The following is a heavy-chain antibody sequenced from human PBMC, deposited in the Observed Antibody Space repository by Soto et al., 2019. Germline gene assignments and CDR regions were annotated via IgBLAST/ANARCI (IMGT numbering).Heavy chain of an antibody. CDR1: GFTFSSYG. Sequence: GGSLRLSCAASGFTFSSYGMHWVRQAPGKEQEWVSVIWYDGGSKYYADSVKGRLTISRDNSKNTVYLHMNSLRAEDTAVYYCAGGIFSRNCFDYWGQGTLVTVSS. J-gene: IGHJ4*02. CDR2: IWYDGGSK. CDR3: AGGIFSRNCFDY. D-gene: IGHD2-21*01. V-gene: IGHV3-33*01.